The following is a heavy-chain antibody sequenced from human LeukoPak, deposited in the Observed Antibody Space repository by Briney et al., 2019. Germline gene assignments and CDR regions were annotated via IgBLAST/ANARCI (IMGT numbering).Heavy chain of an antibody. CDR3: AREGLYESSATDY. J-gene: IGHJ4*02. D-gene: IGHD3-22*01. V-gene: IGHV3-21*01. Sequence: GGSLRLSCAASGFTFSSYSMNWVHQAPGKGLEWVSSISSSSSYIYYADSVKGRFTISRDNAKNSLYLQMNSLRAEDTAVYYCAREGLYESSATDYWGQGTLVTVSS. CDR1: GFTFSSYS. CDR2: ISSSSSYI.